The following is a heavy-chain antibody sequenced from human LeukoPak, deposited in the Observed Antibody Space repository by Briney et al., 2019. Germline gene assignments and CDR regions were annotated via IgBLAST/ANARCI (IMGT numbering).Heavy chain of an antibody. D-gene: IGHD6-13*01. CDR1: GGSISSYY. J-gene: IGHJ5*02. V-gene: IGHV4-34*01. CDR3: ARGKHSSSWYPWFDP. CDR2: INHSGST. Sequence: SETLSLTCTVSGGSISSYYWSWIRQPPGKGLEWIGEINHSGSTNYNPSLKSRVTISVDTSKNQFSLKLSSVTAADTAVYYCARGKHSSSWYPWFDPWGQGTLVTVSS.